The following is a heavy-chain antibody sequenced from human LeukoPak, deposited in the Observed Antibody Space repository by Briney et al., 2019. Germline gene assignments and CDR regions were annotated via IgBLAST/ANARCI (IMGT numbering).Heavy chain of an antibody. CDR1: GFTFDDYA. D-gene: IGHD3-9*01. CDR3: ARDWGREYYDILTGYYTDYYGMDV. J-gene: IGHJ6*02. V-gene: IGHV3-9*01. CDR2: ISWNSGSI. Sequence: PGGSLRLSCAASGFTFDDYAMHWVRQAPGKGLEWVSGISWNSGSIGYADSVKGRFTISRDNAKNSLYLQMNSLRAEDTAVYYCARDWGREYYDILTGYYTDYYGMDVWGQGTTVTVSS.